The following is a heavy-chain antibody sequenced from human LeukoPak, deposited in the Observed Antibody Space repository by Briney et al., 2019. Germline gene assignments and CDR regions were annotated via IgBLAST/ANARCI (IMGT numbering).Heavy chain of an antibody. CDR1: GGSISSGDYY. J-gene: IGHJ6*03. CDR2: IYYSGST. Sequence: SQTLSLTCTVSGGSISSGDYYWSWIRQPPGKGLEWIGYIYYSGSTYYNPSLKSRVTISVDTSKNQFSLKLSSVTAADTAVYYCARQSAAGTFDYYYYYMDVWGKGTTVTVSS. CDR3: ARQSAAGTFDYYYYYMDV. V-gene: IGHV4-30-4*01. D-gene: IGHD6-13*01.